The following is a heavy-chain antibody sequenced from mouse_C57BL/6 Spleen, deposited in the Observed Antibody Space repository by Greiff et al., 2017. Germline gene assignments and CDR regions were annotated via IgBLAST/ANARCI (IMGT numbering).Heavy chain of an antibody. CDR1: GYSFTGYY. V-gene: IGHV1-42*01. CDR3: ARSGYGSSYEGFDY. CDR2: INPSTGGT. J-gene: IGHJ2*01. D-gene: IGHD1-1*01. Sequence: EVQLQQSGPELVKPGASVKISCKASGYSFTGYYMNWVKQSPEKSLEWIGEINPSTGGTTYNQKFKAKATLTVDKSSSTAYMQLKSLTSEDSAVYYCARSGYGSSYEGFDYWGQGTTLTVSS.